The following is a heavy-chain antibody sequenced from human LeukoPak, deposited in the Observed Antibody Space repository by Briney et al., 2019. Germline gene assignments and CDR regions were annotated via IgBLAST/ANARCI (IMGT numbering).Heavy chain of an antibody. V-gene: IGHV4-4*07. D-gene: IGHD1-7*01. CDR1: GGSISSYY. Sequence: SETLSLTCTVSGGSISSYYWSWIRQPAGKGLEWIGRIYTSGSTNYNPSLTSRVTMSVDTSKNQFSLKLSSVTAADTAVYYCAREVELRPIMHNWFDPWGQGTLVTVSS. CDR3: AREVELRPIMHNWFDP. CDR2: IYTSGST. J-gene: IGHJ5*02.